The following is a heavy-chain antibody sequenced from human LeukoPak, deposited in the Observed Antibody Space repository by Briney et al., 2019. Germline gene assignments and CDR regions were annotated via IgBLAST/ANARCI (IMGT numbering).Heavy chain of an antibody. V-gene: IGHV4-34*01. CDR3: ATRRGGPYPYYFDH. CDR1: GDSFSGYY. D-gene: IGHD2-15*01. CDR2: VNDRGTT. Sequence: KASETLSRTCAVYGDSFSGYYWSWIRQSPGTGLEWIGEVNDRGTTNYNPNLKSRVTISVVTSSNQFSLQLTSVTAADTAIYFCATRRGGPYPYYFDHWDQGALVTVSS. J-gene: IGHJ4*02.